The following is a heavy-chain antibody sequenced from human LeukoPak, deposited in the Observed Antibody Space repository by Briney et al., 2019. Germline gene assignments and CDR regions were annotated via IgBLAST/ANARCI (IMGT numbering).Heavy chain of an antibody. CDR2: ISSSSSYI. J-gene: IGHJ4*02. V-gene: IGHV3-21*01. CDR3: ARVGATVLFGVQY. CDR1: GFTFSSYS. Sequence: PGGPLRLSCAASGFTFSSYSMNWVRQAPGKGLEWVSSISSSSSYIYYADSVKGRFTISRDNAKNSLYLQMNSLRAEDTAVYYCARVGATVLFGVQYWGQGTLVTVSS. D-gene: IGHD1-26*01.